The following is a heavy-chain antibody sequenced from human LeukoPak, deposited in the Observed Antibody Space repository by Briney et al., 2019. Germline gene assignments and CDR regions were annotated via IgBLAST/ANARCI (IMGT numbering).Heavy chain of an antibody. CDR2: ISAYNGNT. V-gene: IGHV1-18*01. Sequence: ASVKVSCKASGYTFTSYGISWVRQAPGQGLEWMGWISAYNGNTNYAQKLQGRVTMTTDTSTSTAYMELRSLRSDDTAVYYCARDLGTHTRGAFDIWGQGTMVTVSS. CDR3: ARDLGTHTRGAFDI. J-gene: IGHJ3*02. CDR1: GYTFTSYG. D-gene: IGHD1/OR15-1a*01.